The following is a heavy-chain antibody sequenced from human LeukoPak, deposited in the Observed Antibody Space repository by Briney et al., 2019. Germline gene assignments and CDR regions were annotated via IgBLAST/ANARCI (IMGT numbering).Heavy chain of an antibody. J-gene: IGHJ6*03. Sequence: AGGSLRLSCAPSEFTFSSYWMSWVRQVPGKGLEWVASINEDGSDEYYVDSVKGRLTISRDNAKNSLYLQMNSLRAEDTAIYICAKDGGTYPYFLDVWGKGTTVIVSS. D-gene: IGHD1-26*01. V-gene: IGHV3-7*03. CDR1: EFTFSSYW. CDR2: INEDGSDE. CDR3: AKDGGTYPYFLDV.